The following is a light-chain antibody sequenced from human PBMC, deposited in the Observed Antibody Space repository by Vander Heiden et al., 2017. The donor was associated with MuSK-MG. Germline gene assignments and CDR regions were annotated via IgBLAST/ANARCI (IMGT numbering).Light chain of an antibody. V-gene: IGKV3-15*01. CDR3: QQHKNWPPVT. CDR2: GAS. Sequence: EIVMTQSPATLSVSPGERATLSCRASQSVSSNSAWYQQKPGQAPRLLIYGASTRDTGIPARFSGSGYGTEFTLTISSRQSEDFAVYYCQQHKNWPPVTFGHGTKVDIK. J-gene: IGKJ3*01. CDR1: QSVSSN.